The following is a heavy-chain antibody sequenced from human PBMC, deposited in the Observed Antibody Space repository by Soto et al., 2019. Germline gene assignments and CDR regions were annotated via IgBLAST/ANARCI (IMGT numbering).Heavy chain of an antibody. D-gene: IGHD6-19*01. J-gene: IGHJ6*02. V-gene: IGHV4-59*01. CDR2: IYYSGST. Sequence: PSETLSLTCTVSGGSISSYYWSWIRQPPGKGLEWIGYIYYSGSTNYNPSLESRVTISVDTSKNQFSLKLSSVTAADTAVYYCARAEAVAGTDYYYYGMDVWGQGTTVTVSS. CDR1: GGSISSYY. CDR3: ARAEAVAGTDYYYYGMDV.